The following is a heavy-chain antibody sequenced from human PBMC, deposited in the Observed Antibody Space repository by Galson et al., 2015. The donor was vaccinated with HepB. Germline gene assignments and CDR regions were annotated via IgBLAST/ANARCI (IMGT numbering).Heavy chain of an antibody. J-gene: IGHJ6*02. CDR1: GGTFSSYA. CDR3: ASEGRWLQFGYYYGMDV. D-gene: IGHD5-24*01. V-gene: IGHV1-69*06. Sequence: SCKASGGTFSSYAISWVRQAPGQGLEWMGGIIPIFGTANYAQKFQGRVTITADKSTSTAYMELSSLRSEDTAVYYCASEGRWLQFGYYYGMDVWGQGTTVTVSS. CDR2: IIPIFGTA.